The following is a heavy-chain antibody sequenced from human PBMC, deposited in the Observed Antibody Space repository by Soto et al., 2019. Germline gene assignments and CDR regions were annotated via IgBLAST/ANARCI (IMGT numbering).Heavy chain of an antibody. CDR1: GGSISSSSYY. V-gene: IGHV4-39*01. CDR2: IYYSGST. Sequence: NPSETLSLTCTVSGGSISSSSYYWGWIRQPPGKGLEWIGSIYYSGSTYYNPSLKSRVTISVDTSKNQFSLKLSSVTAADTAVYYCARQGILLVHYYYYYGMDVWGQGTTVTVSS. CDR3: ARQGILLVHYYYYYGMDV. J-gene: IGHJ6*02. D-gene: IGHD2-15*01.